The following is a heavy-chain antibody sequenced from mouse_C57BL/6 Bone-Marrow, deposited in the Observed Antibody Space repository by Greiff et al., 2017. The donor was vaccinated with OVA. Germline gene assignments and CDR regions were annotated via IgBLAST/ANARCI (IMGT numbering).Heavy chain of an antibody. V-gene: IGHV1-59*01. D-gene: IGHD1-1*01. Sequence: QVQLQQPGAELVRPGTSVKLSCKASGYTFTSYWMHWVKQRPGQGLEWIGVIDPSDSYTNYNQKFKGKATLTVDTSSSTAYMQLSSLTSADSAVYYCASSFVRSSWYCEVWGTGTTVTVSS. CDR1: GYTFTSYW. CDR2: IDPSDSYT. CDR3: ASSFVRSSWYCEV. J-gene: IGHJ1*03.